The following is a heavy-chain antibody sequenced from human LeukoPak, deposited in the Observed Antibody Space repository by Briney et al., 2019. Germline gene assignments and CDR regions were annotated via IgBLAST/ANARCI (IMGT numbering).Heavy chain of an antibody. D-gene: IGHD2-15*01. CDR2: IGGSGGST. CDR3: ASLSGTYCSGGSCYSGSGY. J-gene: IGHJ4*02. CDR1: GFTFSSYT. V-gene: IGHV3-23*01. Sequence: GGSLRLSCAASGFTFSSYTMSWVRQAPGKGLEWVSVIGGSGGSTNYADSVKGRFTISRDNSKNTLYLQTNSLRAEDTAVYYCASLSGTYCSGGSCYSGSGYWGQGALVTVSS.